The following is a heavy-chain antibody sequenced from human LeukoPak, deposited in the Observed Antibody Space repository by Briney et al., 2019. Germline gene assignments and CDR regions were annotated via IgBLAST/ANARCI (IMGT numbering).Heavy chain of an antibody. D-gene: IGHD3-10*01. Sequence: GRSLRLSCAASGFTFSSYGMHWVRQAPGKGLEWVAVISYDGSNKYYADSVKGRFTISRDNSKNTLYLQMNSLRAEDTAVYYCAKDQSFGEGYFDYWGQGTLVTVSS. CDR1: GFTFSSYG. CDR3: AKDQSFGEGYFDY. J-gene: IGHJ4*02. V-gene: IGHV3-30*18. CDR2: ISYDGSNK.